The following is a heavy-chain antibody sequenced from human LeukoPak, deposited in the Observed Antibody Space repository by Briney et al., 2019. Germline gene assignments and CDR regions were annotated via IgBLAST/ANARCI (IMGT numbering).Heavy chain of an antibody. CDR2: IYYSGST. D-gene: IGHD3-22*01. J-gene: IGHJ4*02. V-gene: IGHV4-59*01. CDR3: ARITYYYDSSGYYRYYFDY. Sequence: SETLSLTCTVSGGSISSYYWSWIRQPPGKGLGWIGYIYYSGSTNYNPSLKSRVTISVDTSKNQFSLKLSSVTAADTAVYYCARITYYYDSSGYYRYYFDYWGQGTLVTVSS. CDR1: GGSISSYY.